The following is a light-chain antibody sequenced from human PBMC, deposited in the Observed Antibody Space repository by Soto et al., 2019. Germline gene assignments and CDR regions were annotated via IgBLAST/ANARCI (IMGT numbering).Light chain of an antibody. CDR3: GSYTGGITYWV. CDR2: EVT. Sequence: QSALTQPASVSGSPGQPITISCTGTSSDVGAFNYVSWYQQHPGKGPQVIIYEVTNRPSGVSDRFSGSKSGNTASLTISDLQAEDEADYLCGSYTGGITYWVFGGGTKVTVL. J-gene: IGLJ3*02. CDR1: SSDVGAFNY. V-gene: IGLV2-14*01.